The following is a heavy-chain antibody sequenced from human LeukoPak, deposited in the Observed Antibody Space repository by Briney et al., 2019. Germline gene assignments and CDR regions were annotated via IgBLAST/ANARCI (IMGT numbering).Heavy chain of an antibody. V-gene: IGHV4-4*07. J-gene: IGHJ4*02. CDR3: TSLYSSNWYLGDY. Sequence: SETLSLTCTVAGGSISSHYWSWIRQPAGKGLEWIGSVTHTGVPYYNPSLRSRVTISLDASQNQFSLKLTSVTAADTAVYYCTSLYSSNWYLGDYWGQGALVTVSS. CDR1: GGSISSHY. D-gene: IGHD6-13*01. CDR2: VTHTGVP.